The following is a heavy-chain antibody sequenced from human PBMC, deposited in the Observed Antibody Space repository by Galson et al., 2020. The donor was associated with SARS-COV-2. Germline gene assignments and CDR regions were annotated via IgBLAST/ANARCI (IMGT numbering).Heavy chain of an antibody. J-gene: IGHJ6*02. CDR3: ARHPGPGLRFLEWLLSDYYYYGMDV. CDR2: IYYSGST. V-gene: IGHV4-39*01. Sequence: SQTLSLTCTVSGGSISSSSYYWGWIRQPPGKGLEWIGRIYYSGSTYYNPSLQSRVTLSVDPSQNQFSLKLSSVTAADTAVYYCARHPGPGLRFLEWLLSDYYYYGMDVWGQGTTVTVSS. CDR1: GGSISSSSYY. D-gene: IGHD3-3*01.